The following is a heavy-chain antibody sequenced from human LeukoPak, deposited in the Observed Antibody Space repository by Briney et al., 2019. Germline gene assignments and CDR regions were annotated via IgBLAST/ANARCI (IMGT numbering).Heavy chain of an antibody. CDR1: GFTVSSNY. Sequence: PGGSLRLSCAASGFTVSSNYMSWVRQAPGKGLEWVSVIYSGGSTYYADSVKGRFTISRDNSKNTLYLQMNSLRAEDTAVYYCAKEPDYGDSNDAFDIWGQGTMVTVSS. CDR2: IYSGGST. CDR3: AKEPDYGDSNDAFDI. J-gene: IGHJ3*02. V-gene: IGHV3-66*01. D-gene: IGHD4-17*01.